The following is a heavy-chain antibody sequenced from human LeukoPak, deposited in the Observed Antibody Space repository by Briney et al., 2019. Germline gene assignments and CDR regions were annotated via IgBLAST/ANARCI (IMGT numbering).Heavy chain of an antibody. D-gene: IGHD3-10*01. J-gene: IGHJ4*02. V-gene: IGHV4-34*01. CDR1: GGSFSGYY. Sequence: SETLSLTCAVYGGSFSGYYWSWIRQPPGKGLEWIGEINHNGSTNYNPSLKSRVTISVDTSKNQFSLKLSSVTAADTAVYYCARRKVRGVIIAKSYFDYWGQGTLVTVSS. CDR3: ARRKVRGVIIAKSYFDY. CDR2: INHNGST.